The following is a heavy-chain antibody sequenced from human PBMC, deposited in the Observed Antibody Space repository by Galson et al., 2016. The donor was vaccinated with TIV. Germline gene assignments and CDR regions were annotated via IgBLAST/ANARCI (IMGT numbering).Heavy chain of an antibody. D-gene: IGHD2-15*01. CDR3: ARDRVVDATYYYYYYGLDV. CDR2: ISDGGNT. Sequence: SLRLSCAASELSVSINYMTWVRQAPGKGLEWVSLISDGGNTYYPDSVRGRFTISRDKSKNTLYLQMTSLRVEDTAVYNCARDRVVDATYYYYYYGLDVWGQGTAVTVSS. V-gene: IGHV3-66*02. CDR1: ELSVSINY. J-gene: IGHJ6*02.